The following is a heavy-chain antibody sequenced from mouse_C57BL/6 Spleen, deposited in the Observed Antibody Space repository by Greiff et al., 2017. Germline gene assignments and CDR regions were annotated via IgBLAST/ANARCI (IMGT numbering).Heavy chain of an antibody. Sequence: EVQLQQSGPELVKPGASVKIPCKASGYTFTDYNMDWVKQSHGKSLEWIGDINPNNGGTIYNQKFKGKATLTVDKSSSTAYMELRSLTSEDTAVYYWASGGVYGAYWGQGTLGTVSA. J-gene: IGHJ3*01. CDR2: INPNNGGT. CDR3: ASGGVYGAY. CDR1: GYTFTDYN. V-gene: IGHV1-18*01. D-gene: IGHD1-1*02.